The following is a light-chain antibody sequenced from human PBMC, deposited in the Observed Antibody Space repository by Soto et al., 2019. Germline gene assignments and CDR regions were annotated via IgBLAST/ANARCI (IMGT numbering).Light chain of an antibody. J-gene: IGLJ2*01. Sequence: QSALTQPPSASGSPGQSVTISCTGTSTDVGEYNYVSWYQHHPGKAPKLLIYEVFRRPSGVPDRFSGSKSGNTASLTVSGLQAEDEADYYCSSYTTNITPVVFGGGTKLTVL. CDR3: SSYTTNITPVV. V-gene: IGLV2-8*01. CDR2: EVF. CDR1: STDVGEYNY.